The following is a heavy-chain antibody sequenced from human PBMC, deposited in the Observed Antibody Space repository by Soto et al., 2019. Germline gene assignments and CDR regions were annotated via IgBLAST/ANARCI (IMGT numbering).Heavy chain of an antibody. CDR2: ISGSGGST. V-gene: IGHV3-23*01. J-gene: IGHJ4*02. CDR3: ARRGSGSYYDY. D-gene: IGHD1-26*01. Sequence: EVQLLESGGGLVQPGGSLRLSCAASGFTFSSYAMRWVRQAPGKGLEWVSAISGSGGSTYYADSVKGRFTISRDNSKNTLYLQMNSLRAEDTAAYSCARRGSGSYYDYWGQGTLVTVSS. CDR1: GFTFSSYA.